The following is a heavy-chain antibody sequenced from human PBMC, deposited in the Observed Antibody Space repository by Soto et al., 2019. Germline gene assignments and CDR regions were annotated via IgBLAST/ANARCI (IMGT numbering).Heavy chain of an antibody. CDR3: ARGTLIGSSTRNWFDP. CDR2: IYHNGRT. J-gene: IGHJ5*02. Sequence: VPLGGLGPGLVGPSGALPLTFNVSCGPLRSYDWWDWVRQAPGKGMGGIGEIYHNGRTNYNPSLKSRVSLSVDKSKNQFSLNLQSLTAADTAVYYCARGTLIGSSTRNWFDPWGQGTQVTVSS. V-gene: IGHV4-4*02. CDR1: CGPLRSYDW. D-gene: IGHD3-10*01.